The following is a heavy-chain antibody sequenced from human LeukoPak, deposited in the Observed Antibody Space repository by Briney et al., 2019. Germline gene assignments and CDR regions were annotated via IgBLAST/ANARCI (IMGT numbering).Heavy chain of an antibody. CDR2: INHSGST. CDR3: ARGRQRIITMVRGVNPIRCPSCNWFDP. V-gene: IGHV4-34*01. D-gene: IGHD3-10*01. J-gene: IGHJ5*02. Sequence: PSETLSLTCAVYGGSFSDYYWSWIRQTPGKGLEWIGEINHSGSTNYNPSLKSRVTISVDTSKNQFSLKLSSVTAADTAVYSCARGRQRIITMVRGVNPIRCPSCNWFDPWGQGTLVTVSS. CDR1: GGSFSDYY.